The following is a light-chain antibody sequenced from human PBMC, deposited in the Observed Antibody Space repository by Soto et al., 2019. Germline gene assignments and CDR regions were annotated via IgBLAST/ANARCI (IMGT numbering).Light chain of an antibody. Sequence: DIQMTQSPSSLSASVGDRVTITCRASQSITTYLNWYRQKPGKAPKLLIYAASSLQSGVPSRFSGSGSETDFTLTISSLEPEDFAVYFCQHRAGWPPALTFGGGTKVDIK. V-gene: IGKV1-39*01. CDR1: QSITTY. CDR2: AAS. J-gene: IGKJ4*01. CDR3: QHRAGWPPALT.